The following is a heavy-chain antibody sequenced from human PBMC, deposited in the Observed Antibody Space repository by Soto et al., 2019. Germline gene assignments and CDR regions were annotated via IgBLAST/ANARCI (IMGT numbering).Heavy chain of an antibody. CDR3: AKLAVVVPATPHDYMDV. CDR2: ISYHGNE. J-gene: IGHJ6*02. V-gene: IGHV3-30*18. D-gene: IGHD2-2*01. Sequence: QVRLVESGGGVVQPGRSLRLSCVASGFTFSHYGMHWVRHSPGKGLEWVAVISYHGNEYYSDSVKGRFTISRDNSEKTLYLQMNSLRAEDTAVYYCAKLAVVVPATPHDYMDVWGQGTAVTVSS. CDR1: GFTFSHYG.